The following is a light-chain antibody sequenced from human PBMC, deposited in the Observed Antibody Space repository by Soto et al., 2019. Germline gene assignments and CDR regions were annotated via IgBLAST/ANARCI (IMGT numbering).Light chain of an antibody. V-gene: IGKV3-20*01. Sequence: EIVMTQSPATLSVSPGERPTLSCRASQTVDSVYLAWYQQKPGQPPRLLIYGASTRAAGIPKRFSGSGSGTDFTLTISRVEPEDFAVYYCQQYDTSPPLYTFGQGTNLEIK. J-gene: IGKJ2*01. CDR3: QQYDTSPPLYT. CDR2: GAS. CDR1: QTVDSVY.